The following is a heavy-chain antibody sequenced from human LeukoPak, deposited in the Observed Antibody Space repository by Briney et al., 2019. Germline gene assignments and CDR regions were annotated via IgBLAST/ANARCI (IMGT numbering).Heavy chain of an antibody. Sequence: KTSETLPLTCAVYGGSFSGYYWSWIRQPPGKGLEWIGEINHSGSTNHNPSLKSRVTISVDTSKNQFSLKLSSVTAADTAVYYCAREFLWFGELPQWGQGTLVTVSS. J-gene: IGHJ4*02. CDR2: INHSGST. D-gene: IGHD3-10*01. CDR3: AREFLWFGELPQ. CDR1: GGSFSGYY. V-gene: IGHV4-34*01.